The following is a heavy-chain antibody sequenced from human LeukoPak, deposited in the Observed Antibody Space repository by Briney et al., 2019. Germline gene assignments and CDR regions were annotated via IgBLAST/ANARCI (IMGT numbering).Heavy chain of an antibody. CDR3: AKSTVTTTAAYDI. J-gene: IGHJ3*02. CDR1: GFIFNNFA. CDR2: ITGTGST. D-gene: IGHD4-17*01. V-gene: IGHV3-23*01. Sequence: GGSLRLSCAASGFIFNNFAMQWLRQAPGEGLEWVSAITGTGSTYYADSVKGRFTISRDISTAILFLQMNSLRGEDTALYHCAKSTVTTTAAYDIWGRGTVVTISS.